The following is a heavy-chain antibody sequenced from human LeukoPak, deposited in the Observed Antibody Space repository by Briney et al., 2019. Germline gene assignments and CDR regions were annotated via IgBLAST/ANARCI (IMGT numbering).Heavy chain of an antibody. V-gene: IGHV3-23*01. CDR2: ISGSGGST. CDR3: AKGGYNYGYQYYYYMDV. Sequence: GGSLRLSCAASGFTFSSYGMSWVRQAPGKGLEWVSAISGSGGSTYYADSVKGRFTISRDNSKNILYLQMNSLRTEDTALYYCAKGGYNYGYQYYYYMDVWGKGTTVTVSS. D-gene: IGHD5-18*01. J-gene: IGHJ6*03. CDR1: GFTFSSYG.